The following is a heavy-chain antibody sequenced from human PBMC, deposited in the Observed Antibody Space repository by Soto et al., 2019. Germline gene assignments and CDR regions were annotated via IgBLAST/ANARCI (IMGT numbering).Heavy chain of an antibody. Sequence: QVQLVESGGGVVQPGRSLRLSCAASGFTFSSYGMHWVRQAPGKGLEWVAVIWYDGSNKYYADSVKGRFTISRDNSKNALYLQMNSLRADDTAVYYCARDGSGYDLNWFDPWGQGTLVTVSS. J-gene: IGHJ5*02. CDR1: GFTFSSYG. CDR3: ARDGSGYDLNWFDP. CDR2: IWYDGSNK. V-gene: IGHV3-33*01. D-gene: IGHD5-12*01.